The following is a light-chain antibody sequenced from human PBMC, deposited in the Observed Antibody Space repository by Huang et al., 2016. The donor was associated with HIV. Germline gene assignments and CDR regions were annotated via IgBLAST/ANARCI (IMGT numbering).Light chain of an antibody. J-gene: IGKJ2*01. CDR3: QQFYNMPYT. V-gene: IGKV4-1*01. CDR1: RSLLFASNSKNF. CDR2: MSA. Sequence: DILLTQSPDSLAVSLGERATLTCRSSRSLLFASNSKNFLAGYQQKPGQSPKLFMYMSAFREPGVPERFTGSGSGTEFTLTIASLQAEDVAVYYCQQFYNMPYTFGRGTRLEI.